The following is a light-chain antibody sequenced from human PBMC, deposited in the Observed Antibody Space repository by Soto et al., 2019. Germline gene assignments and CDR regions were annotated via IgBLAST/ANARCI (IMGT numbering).Light chain of an antibody. V-gene: IGKV3-15*01. CDR1: QSVSSN. J-gene: IGKJ5*01. CDR3: QQYNNWPQIT. CDR2: GAS. Sequence: EIVITQAPATLSVSPVERATVSCSASQSVSSNLAWYQQKPGQAPRLLIFGASTRATGIPARFSGSGSGTEFTLTISGLQSEDFAVYYCQQYNNWPQITFGQGTRLEI.